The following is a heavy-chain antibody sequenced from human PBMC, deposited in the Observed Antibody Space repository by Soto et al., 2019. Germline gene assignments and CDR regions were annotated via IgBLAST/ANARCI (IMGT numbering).Heavy chain of an antibody. CDR3: GAGQYFSAY. J-gene: IGHJ4*02. D-gene: IGHD6-13*01. CDR2: ISYAGTNK. Sequence: QVQLVESGGGEVQPGKSLRLSCAASGFSFTNYGMHWVRQAPGKGLECVALISYAGTNKYYADSVKGRFTISRDNSKNTLYLQMNSLRPGDTAVYYCGAGQYFSAYWGQGTLVSVSS. V-gene: IGHV3-30*03. CDR1: GFSFTNYG.